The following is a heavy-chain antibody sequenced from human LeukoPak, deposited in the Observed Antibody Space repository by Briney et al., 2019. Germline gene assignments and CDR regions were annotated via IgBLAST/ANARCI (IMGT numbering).Heavy chain of an antibody. J-gene: IGHJ4*02. CDR2: INTDGRNT. V-gene: IGHV3-74*01. CDR3: ARSSSSWASFDY. Sequence: GGSLRLSCAASGFTFRGYWMHWVRQAPGKGLLWVSRINTDGRNTNYADAVKGRFTISRYNAKNTLYLQMNSLRAEDTAVYYCARSSSSWASFDYWGQGTLVTVSS. D-gene: IGHD2-2*01. CDR1: GFTFRGYW.